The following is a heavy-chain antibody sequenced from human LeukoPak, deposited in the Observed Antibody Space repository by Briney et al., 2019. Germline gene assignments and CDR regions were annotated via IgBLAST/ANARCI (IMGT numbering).Heavy chain of an antibody. CDR2: INPSGDST. CDR3: ARDQRSLDY. V-gene: IGHV1-46*01. Sequence: ASVKVSCKASGNTFTSYYIDWVRQAPGQGLEWMGIINPSGDSTNYAQKLQGRVTLTRDTSTSTVYMELSSLRSDDTAVYYCARDQRSLDYWGQGTLVTVSS. J-gene: IGHJ4*02. CDR1: GNTFTSYY.